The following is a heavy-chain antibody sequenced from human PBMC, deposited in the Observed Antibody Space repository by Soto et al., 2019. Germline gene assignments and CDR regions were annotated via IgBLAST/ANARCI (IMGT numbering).Heavy chain of an antibody. Sequence: QVQLVQSGAEVKKPGSSVKVSCKASGGTFSSYAISWVRQAPGQGLEWMGGIIPIFGTANYAQKFQGRVTSTAEESTSTAYMELSSLRSEDTAVYYCASELDCVTHNYYYYGMDVWGQGTTGTVSS. V-gene: IGHV1-69*12. D-gene: IGHD2-21*02. CDR3: ASELDCVTHNYYYYGMDV. J-gene: IGHJ6*02. CDR1: GGTFSSYA. CDR2: IIPIFGTA.